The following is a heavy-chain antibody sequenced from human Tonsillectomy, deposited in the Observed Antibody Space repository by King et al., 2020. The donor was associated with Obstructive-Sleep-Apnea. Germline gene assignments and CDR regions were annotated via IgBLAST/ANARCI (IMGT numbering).Heavy chain of an antibody. J-gene: IGHJ4*02. CDR1: GASFSGYY. D-gene: IGHD2-8*01. Sequence: VQLQQWGAGLLKPAETLSLTCAVYGASFSGYYWSWIRQPPGKGLEGIGEINHSGTTNYNPSLKSRVTISVDTSKNQFSLKLISVTAADTAVYFCARGIVLMVYSTFDSWGQGTLVTVSS. CDR2: INHSGTT. V-gene: IGHV4-34*01. CDR3: ARGIVLMVYSTFDS.